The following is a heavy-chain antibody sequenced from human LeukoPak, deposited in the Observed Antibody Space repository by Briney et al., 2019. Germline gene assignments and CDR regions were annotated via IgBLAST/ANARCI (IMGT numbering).Heavy chain of an antibody. Sequence: ASVKVSCKASGYTFTSYDINWVRQATGQGLEWMGWMNPNSGNTGYAQKFQGRVTMTRNTSISTAYMELSSLRSEDTAVYYCARTYCGGGSCYFYFDYWGQGTLVTVSS. J-gene: IGHJ4*02. CDR3: ARTYCGGGSCYFYFDY. D-gene: IGHD2-15*01. CDR1: GYTFTSYD. V-gene: IGHV1-8*01. CDR2: MNPNSGNT.